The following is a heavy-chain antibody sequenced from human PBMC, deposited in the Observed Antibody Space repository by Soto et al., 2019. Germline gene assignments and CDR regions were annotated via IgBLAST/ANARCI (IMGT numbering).Heavy chain of an antibody. CDR1: GFTFSSYA. CDR2: VWHNGSKK. J-gene: IGHJ4*02. D-gene: IGHD3-10*02. V-gene: IGHV3-30*04. Sequence: QPGGSLRLSCAASGFTFSSYAMHWVRQAPGKGLEWVAVVWHNGSKKYYADSVKGRFTISRDNSKNTLFLHMSNLRAEDTAMYYCTIVRVADSALDHWGQGTLVTVSS. CDR3: TIVRVADSALDH.